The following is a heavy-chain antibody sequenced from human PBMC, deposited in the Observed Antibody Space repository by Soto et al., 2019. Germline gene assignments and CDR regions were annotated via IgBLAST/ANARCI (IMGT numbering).Heavy chain of an antibody. V-gene: IGHV3-48*01. CDR1: GFILSDCA. CDR2: ISSSSSVR. Sequence: EVQLVESGGGLVQPGGSLRLSCATSGFILSDCAMNWVRQAPGKGLEWVSYISSSSSVRDKADSVKGRFTVSRENARNSLYLQMNSLRAEDTAVYYCARDISWGSNWDYNMGVWGKGTPVTVSS. J-gene: IGHJ6*03. D-gene: IGHD7-27*01. CDR3: ARDISWGSNWDYNMGV.